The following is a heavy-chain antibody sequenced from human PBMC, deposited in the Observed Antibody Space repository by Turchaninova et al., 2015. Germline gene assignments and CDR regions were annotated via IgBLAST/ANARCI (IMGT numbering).Heavy chain of an antibody. J-gene: IGHJ3*02. D-gene: IGHD2-15*01. CDR3: ARTVGGGSFPDAFDI. Sequence: QVQLVQSGAEVKKPGSSVKVSCKASGGTFSSYAISWVRQAPGQGLEWLGGIIPIFGTATYAQKFQGRVTITADESTSTAYMELSSLGSEDTAVYYCARTVGGGSFPDAFDIWGQGTMVTVSS. CDR2: IIPIFGTA. CDR1: GGTFSSYA. V-gene: IGHV1-69*01.